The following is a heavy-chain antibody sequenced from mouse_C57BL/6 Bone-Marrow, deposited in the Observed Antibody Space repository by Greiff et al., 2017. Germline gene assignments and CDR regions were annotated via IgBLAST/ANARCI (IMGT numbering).Heavy chain of an antibody. V-gene: IGHV1-55*01. D-gene: IGHD1-1*01. CDR1: GYTFTSYW. J-gene: IGHJ4*01. CDR2: IYPGSGST. CDR3: ARHYGSSFYYAMDY. Sequence: QVQLQQPGAELVKPGASVKMSCKASGYTFTSYWITWVKQRPGQGLEWIGDIYPGSGSTNYNEKFKSKATLTVDTSSSTAYIQLSSLTSEDSAVYYCARHYGSSFYYAMDYWGQGTSVTVSS.